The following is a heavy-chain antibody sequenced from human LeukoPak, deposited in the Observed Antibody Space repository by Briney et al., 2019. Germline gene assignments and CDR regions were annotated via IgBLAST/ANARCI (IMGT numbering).Heavy chain of an antibody. CDR3: ARRGLRFLESVKYSWFDP. CDR1: GGSFSGYY. CDR2: INHSGST. D-gene: IGHD3-3*01. V-gene: IGHV4-34*01. J-gene: IGHJ5*02. Sequence: SETLSLTCAVYGGSFSGYYWTWIRQPPGKGLEWIGEINHSGSTNYNPSLKSRVTISVDTSKSQFSLKLSSVTAADTAIYFCARRGLRFLESVKYSWFDPWGQGTLVTVSS.